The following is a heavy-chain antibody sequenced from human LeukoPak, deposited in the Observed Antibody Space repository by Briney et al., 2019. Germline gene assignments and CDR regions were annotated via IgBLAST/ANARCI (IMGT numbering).Heavy chain of an antibody. CDR3: ARDRGFGREDWFDP. J-gene: IGHJ5*02. D-gene: IGHD3-10*01. CDR2: ISSSSSYI. CDR1: GFTFSSYS. Sequence: TGGSLRLSCAASGFTFSSYSMNWVRQAPGKGLEWVSSISSSSSYIYYADSVKGRFTISRDNAKNSLYPQMNSLRAEDTAVYYCARDRGFGREDWFDPWGQGTLVTVSS. V-gene: IGHV3-21*01.